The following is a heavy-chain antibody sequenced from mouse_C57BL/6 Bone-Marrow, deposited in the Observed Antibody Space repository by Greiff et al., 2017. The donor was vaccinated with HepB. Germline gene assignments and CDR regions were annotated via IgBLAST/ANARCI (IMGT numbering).Heavy chain of an antibody. V-gene: IGHV14-3*01. CDR1: GFNFKNTY. J-gene: IGHJ2*01. CDR3: ARSDPFDY. Sequence: EVQLQQSVAELVRPGASVKLSCTASGFNFKNTYMHWVKQRPEQGLEWIGRIDPANGNTKYAPKFQGKATITADTSSNTAYLQLSSLTSEDTAIYYCARSDPFDYWGQGTTLTVSS. CDR2: IDPANGNT.